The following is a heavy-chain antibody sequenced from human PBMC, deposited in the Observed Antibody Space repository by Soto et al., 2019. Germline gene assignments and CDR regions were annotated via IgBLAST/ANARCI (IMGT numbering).Heavy chain of an antibody. Sequence: ASVKVSCKASGYTFTSYYMHCVRQAPGQGLEWMGIINPSGGSTSYAQKFQGRVTMTRDTSTSTVYMELSSLRSEDTAVYYCARGRCSGGSCYSGFWHWGQGTLVTVSS. CDR1: GYTFTSYY. D-gene: IGHD2-15*01. CDR2: INPSGGST. CDR3: ARGRCSGGSCYSGFWH. V-gene: IGHV1-46*01. J-gene: IGHJ4*02.